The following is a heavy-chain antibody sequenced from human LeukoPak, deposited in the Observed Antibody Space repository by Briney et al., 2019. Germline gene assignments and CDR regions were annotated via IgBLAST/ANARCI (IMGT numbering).Heavy chain of an antibody. CDR3: ARRYCSSTSCTLDF. V-gene: IGHV3-48*03. CDR2: TSSSGSTT. Sequence: PGGSLRLSCAASGFTFSSYDVNWVRQAPGKGLEWVSYTSSSGSTTYYADSVKGRFIISRDNAKNSLYLQMNSLRAEDTAVYYCARRYCSSTSCTLDFWGQGALVTVSS. J-gene: IGHJ4*02. D-gene: IGHD2-2*01. CDR1: GFTFSSYD.